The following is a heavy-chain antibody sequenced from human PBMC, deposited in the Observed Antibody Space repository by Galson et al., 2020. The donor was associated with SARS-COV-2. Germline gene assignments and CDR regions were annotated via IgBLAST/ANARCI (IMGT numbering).Heavy chain of an antibody. D-gene: IGHD1-1*01. Sequence: GESLKIYCAASGFTVTSDYMHWVRQAPGKGLERDSVMYRGGTTWFADSVEGSFTVSIDTSKNTVYLQMNSLRAEDTAFYVCARGLKLAPLTFDIWGQVTIVTVSS. CDR3: ARGLKLAPLTFDI. CDR2: MYRGGTT. CDR1: GFTVTSDY. V-gene: IGHV3-53*01. J-gene: IGHJ3*02.